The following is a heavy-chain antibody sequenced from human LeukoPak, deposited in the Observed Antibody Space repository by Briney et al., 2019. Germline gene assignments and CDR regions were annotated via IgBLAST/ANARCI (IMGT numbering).Heavy chain of an antibody. J-gene: IGHJ4*02. CDR2: INPNSGGT. Sequence: VASVKVPCKASGYTFTGYYMHWVRQAPGQGLEWMGWINPNSGGTNYAQKFQGRVTMTRDTSISTAYMELSRLRSDDTAVYYCARGVGSSGSPPVQDYWGQGTLVTVSS. CDR1: GYTFTGYY. D-gene: IGHD6-19*01. CDR3: ARGVGSSGSPPVQDY. V-gene: IGHV1-2*02.